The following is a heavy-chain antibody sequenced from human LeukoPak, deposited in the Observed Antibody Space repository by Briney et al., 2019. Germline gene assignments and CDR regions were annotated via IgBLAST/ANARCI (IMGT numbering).Heavy chain of an antibody. CDR2: ISADASST. CDR1: GFTFSSYA. Sequence: GGSLRLSCAASGFTFSSYAMSWVRQAPGKGLEWVSAISADASSTYYADSVKGPITISRDNSKNTLFLQMNSLRAEDTAVYYCARGAYGDYDYWGQGTLVTVSS. J-gene: IGHJ4*02. D-gene: IGHD4-17*01. V-gene: IGHV3-23*01. CDR3: ARGAYGDYDY.